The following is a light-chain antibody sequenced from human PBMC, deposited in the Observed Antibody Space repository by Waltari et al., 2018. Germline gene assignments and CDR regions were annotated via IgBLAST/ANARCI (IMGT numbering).Light chain of an antibody. CDR2: LAS. Sequence: DIVVTQSPLSLPVTPGEPASISCRSSQSLLHSNGYNDLDWYLQKPGQSPQLLIYLASSRASGVPDRFSGSGSGTNFTLIISRVEAEDIGIYYCMQALQTPAFGPGTKVEIK. CDR3: MQALQTPA. CDR1: QSLLHSNGYND. V-gene: IGKV2-28*01. J-gene: IGKJ3*01.